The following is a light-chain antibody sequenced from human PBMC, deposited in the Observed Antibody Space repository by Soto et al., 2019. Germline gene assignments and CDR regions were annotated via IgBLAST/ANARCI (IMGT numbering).Light chain of an antibody. V-gene: IGKV3-20*01. CDR3: QQYGSSPTWT. CDR2: GAS. Sequence: EIVLTQSPGTLSLSPGERATLFCRASQSVSSNYLAWYQQKPGQAPRLLIYGASTRATGIPDRFSGSGSGTDFTLTISRLEPEDSAVYYCQQYGSSPTWTFGQGTKVEIK. J-gene: IGKJ1*01. CDR1: QSVSSNY.